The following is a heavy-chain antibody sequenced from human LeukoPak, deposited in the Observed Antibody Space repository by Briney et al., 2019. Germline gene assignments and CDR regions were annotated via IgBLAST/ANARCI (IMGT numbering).Heavy chain of an antibody. Sequence: ASVKVSCKASGYTFTSYDINWVRQATAQGLEWMGWMNPNSGNTGYAQKFQGRVTMTRNTSISTAYMELSSLRSEDTAVYYCARLVAARLSWFDPWGQGTLVTVSS. CDR2: MNPNSGNT. CDR1: GYTFTSYD. V-gene: IGHV1-8*01. CDR3: ARLVAARLSWFDP. D-gene: IGHD6-6*01. J-gene: IGHJ5*02.